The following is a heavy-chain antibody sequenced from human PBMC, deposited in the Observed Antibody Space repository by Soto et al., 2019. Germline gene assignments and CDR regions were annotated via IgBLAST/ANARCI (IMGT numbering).Heavy chain of an antibody. CDR3: GIAAAGTGGWFDP. V-gene: IGHV3-74*01. J-gene: IGHJ5*02. D-gene: IGHD6-13*01. Sequence: GGSLRLSCAASGFTFSSYWMHWVRQAPGKGLVWVSRINSDGSSTSYADSVKGRFTISRDNAKNTLYLQMNSLRAEDTAVYYCGIAAAGTGGWFDPWGQGTLVTVSS. CDR2: INSDGSST. CDR1: GFTFSSYW.